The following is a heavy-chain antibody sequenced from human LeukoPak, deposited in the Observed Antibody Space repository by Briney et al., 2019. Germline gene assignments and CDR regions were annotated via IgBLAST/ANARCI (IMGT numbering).Heavy chain of an antibody. D-gene: IGHD6-13*01. CDR3: ARAEQQLGNDAFHI. CDR2: ISYSGST. J-gene: IGHJ3*02. Sequence: SQTHSLTCTVSGGSISSGDYYWSWIRQHPGKGLEWIGCISYSGSTYYNPSLKSRVYISVDTSKNQFSLKLSSVTAADTAVYYCARAEQQLGNDAFHIWGQGTMLTDSP. CDR1: GGSISSGDYY. V-gene: IGHV4-31*03.